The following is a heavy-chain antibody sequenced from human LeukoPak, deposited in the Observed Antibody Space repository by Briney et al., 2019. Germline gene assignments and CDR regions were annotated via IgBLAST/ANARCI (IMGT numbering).Heavy chain of an antibody. CDR1: GCTFTSYD. CDR2: MNPNSGNT. J-gene: IGHJ4*02. D-gene: IGHD6-19*01. Sequence: ASVKVSCKASGCTFTSYDINWVRQATGQGLEWMGWMNPNSGNTGYAQKFQGRVTMTRNTSISTAYMELSSLRSEDTAVYYCARPFNAVAATDADYWGQGTLVAVSS. V-gene: IGHV1-8*01. CDR3: ARPFNAVAATDADY.